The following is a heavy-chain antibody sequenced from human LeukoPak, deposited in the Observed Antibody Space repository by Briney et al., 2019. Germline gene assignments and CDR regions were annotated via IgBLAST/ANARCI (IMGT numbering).Heavy chain of an antibody. V-gene: IGHV1-3*01. CDR1: GYTFTSYA. CDR3: AREAGYFVGSPPQIRRGNWFDP. D-gene: IGHD3-9*01. Sequence: ASVKVSCKASGYTFTSYAMHWVRQAPGQRLEWMGWINAGNGNTKYSQKFQGRVTITRDTSASTAYMELSSLRSEDTAVYYCAREAGYFVGSPPQIRRGNWFDPWGQGTLVTVSS. J-gene: IGHJ5*02. CDR2: INAGNGNT.